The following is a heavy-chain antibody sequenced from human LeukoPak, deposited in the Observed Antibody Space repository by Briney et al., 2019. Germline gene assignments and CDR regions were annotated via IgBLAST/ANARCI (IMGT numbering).Heavy chain of an antibody. V-gene: IGHV4-59*08. D-gene: IGHD2-8*02. CDR2: ISDIGSI. CDR1: GGSISSYF. CDR3: AGHHPRNTVDF. Sequence: SSETLSLTCTVSGGSISSYFWSWIRQPPGKGLEWIAYISDIGSINYNPSLKSRVTISLDTSKNQFSLKLSSVTAADTAVYYCAGHHPRNTVDFWGQGTLVTVSS. J-gene: IGHJ4*02.